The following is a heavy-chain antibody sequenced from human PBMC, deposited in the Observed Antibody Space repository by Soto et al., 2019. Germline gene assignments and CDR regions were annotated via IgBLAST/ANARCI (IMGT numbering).Heavy chain of an antibody. Sequence: EVQLLECGGGLVQPGGSLRLSCAASGFTFSSYAMSWVRQAPGKGLEWVSAISGSGGTTYYADSVKGRFTFSRDNSKNTLYLQMNSLRAEDTAVYYCAKTANGWFSAFDIWGRGTMVTVSS. CDR3: AKTANGWFSAFDI. V-gene: IGHV3-23*01. CDR1: GFTFSSYA. D-gene: IGHD6-19*01. J-gene: IGHJ3*02. CDR2: ISGSGGTT.